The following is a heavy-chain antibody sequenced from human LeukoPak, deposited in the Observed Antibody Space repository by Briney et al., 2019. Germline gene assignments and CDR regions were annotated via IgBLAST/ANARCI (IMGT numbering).Heavy chain of an antibody. J-gene: IGHJ4*02. Sequence: GGSLRLSCAASGFTFSSYAMSWVRQTPGKGLEWVSGISAGGTSTYYADSVKGRFTISRDNSKNTLYLQMNSLRAEDTAVYYCAKDLDSGSYYPRHFDYCGQGTLVTVSS. D-gene: IGHD1-26*01. CDR3: AKDLDSGSYYPRHFDY. CDR2: ISAGGTST. CDR1: GFTFSSYA. V-gene: IGHV3-23*01.